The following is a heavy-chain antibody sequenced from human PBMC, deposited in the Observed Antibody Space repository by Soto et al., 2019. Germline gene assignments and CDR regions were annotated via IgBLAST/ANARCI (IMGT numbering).Heavy chain of an antibody. V-gene: IGHV3-64*01. J-gene: IGHJ4*02. CDR3: ARTSQYYFDY. CDR1: GFTFSSYA. CDR2: INSNGGST. Sequence: PGGSLRLSCAASGFTFSSYAMYWVRQAPGKGLEYVSAINSNGGSTYYANSVKGRFTISRDNSKNTLYLQMGSLRAEDMAVYYCARTSQYYFDYWGQGT.